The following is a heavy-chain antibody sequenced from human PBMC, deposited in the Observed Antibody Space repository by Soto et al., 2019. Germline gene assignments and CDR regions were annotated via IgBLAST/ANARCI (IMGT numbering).Heavy chain of an antibody. CDR2: ISGSGDKT. J-gene: IGHJ5*02. D-gene: IGHD6-13*01. Sequence: GGSLRLSCAASGFSFSNFAMSWVRQAPGTGLEWVSSISGSGDKTYYLDSVKGRFTISRDNSKNTLYLHMNSLGAEDTAVYFCAKDYASTWYWYFDPWGQGTLVTV. CDR3: AKDYASTWYWYFDP. V-gene: IGHV3-23*01. CDR1: GFSFSNFA.